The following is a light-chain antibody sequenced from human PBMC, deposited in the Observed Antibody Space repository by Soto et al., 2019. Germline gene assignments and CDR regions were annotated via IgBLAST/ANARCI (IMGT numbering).Light chain of an antibody. V-gene: IGKV3-20*01. CDR3: QQYGSSGT. CDR1: QSVSSSY. Sequence: PGERVTLSCRASQSVSSSYLTWYQQKPGQAPRLLIYGASNRATCIPDRFSGSGSGTDFTLTISRLEPEDFAVYYCQQYGSSGTFGQGTKVDIK. CDR2: GAS. J-gene: IGKJ1*01.